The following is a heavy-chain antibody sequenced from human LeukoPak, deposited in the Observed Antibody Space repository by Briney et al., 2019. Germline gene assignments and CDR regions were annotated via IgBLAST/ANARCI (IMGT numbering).Heavy chain of an antibody. V-gene: IGHV3-11*01. CDR1: GFTFSDYY. D-gene: IGHD1-26*01. CDR3: ARTPKVCGSYYCCNYYFDY. J-gene: IGHJ4*02. CDR2: ISSSGSTI. Sequence: GGSLRLSCAASGFTFSDYYMSWIRQAPGKGLEWVSYISSSGSTIYYADSVKGRFTISRDNAKNSLYLQMNSLRAEDTAVCYCARTPKVCGSYYCCNYYFDYWGQGTLVTVSS.